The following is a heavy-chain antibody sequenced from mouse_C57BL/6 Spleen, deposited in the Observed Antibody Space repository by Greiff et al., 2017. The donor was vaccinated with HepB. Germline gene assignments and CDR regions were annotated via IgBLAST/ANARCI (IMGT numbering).Heavy chain of an antibody. J-gene: IGHJ1*03. CDR3: GGGVYDDYGGGYFDD. V-gene: IGHV1-72*01. CDR2: IDPNSGGT. CDR1: GYTFTSYW. Sequence: QVQLQQPGAELVKPGASVKLSCKASGYTFTSYWMHWVKQRPGRGLEWIGRIDPNSGGTKYNEKFKSKATLTVDKPSSTAYMQLSSLTSEDSAVYCWGGGVYDDYGGGYFDDWGTGTTVTVSS. D-gene: IGHD2-4*01.